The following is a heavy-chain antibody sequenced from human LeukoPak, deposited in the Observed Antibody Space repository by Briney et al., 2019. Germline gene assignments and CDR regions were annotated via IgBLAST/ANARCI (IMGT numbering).Heavy chain of an antibody. CDR3: AGLAHETGVDY. CDR2: FDPEDGET. D-gene: IGHD6-19*01. J-gene: IGHJ4*02. Sequence: ASVKVSCKVTLTELSMHWVRQAPGKGLEWMGGFDPEDGETFYAQKFQGRVIMTEDTSTDTAYMELSSLRSEDTAMYYCAGLAHETGVDYWGQGTLVTVSP. CDR1: LTELS. V-gene: IGHV1-24*01.